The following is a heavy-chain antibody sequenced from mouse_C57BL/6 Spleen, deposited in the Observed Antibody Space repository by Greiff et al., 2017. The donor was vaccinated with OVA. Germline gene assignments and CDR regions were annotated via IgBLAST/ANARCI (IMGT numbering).Heavy chain of an antibody. D-gene: IGHD4-1*01. CDR3: SRSRLERRYYFDY. V-gene: IGHV1-9*01. J-gene: IGHJ2*01. CDR1: GYTFTGYW. Sequence: QVQLKQSGAELMKPGASVKLSCKATGYTFTGYWIEWVKQRPGHGLEWIGEILPGSGSTNYNEKFKGKATFTADTSSNTAYMQLSSLTTEDYAIYYCSRSRLERRYYFDYWGQGTTLTVSS. CDR2: ILPGSGST.